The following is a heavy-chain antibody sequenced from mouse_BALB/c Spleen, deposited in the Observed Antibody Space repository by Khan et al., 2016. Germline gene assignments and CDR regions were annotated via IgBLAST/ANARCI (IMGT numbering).Heavy chain of an antibody. V-gene: IGHV1-77*01. D-gene: IGHD1-2*01. J-gene: IGHJ4*01. Sequence: VQLQESGTELPRPGASVKLSCKASGYTFTDYYLHWVMQRTGQGLEWIGEIVHGSGSTYYNEKFKGKASLTADTSSSQAYMKLSSLTSEDSAVYYFARSYYGYFALAYLGHGASVTVSS. CDR1: GYTFTDYY. CDR3: ARSYYGYFALAY. CDR2: IVHGSGST.